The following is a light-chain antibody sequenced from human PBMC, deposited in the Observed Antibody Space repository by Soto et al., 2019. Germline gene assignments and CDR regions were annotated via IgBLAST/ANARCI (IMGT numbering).Light chain of an antibody. CDR3: CSYSSSNV. V-gene: IGLV2-14*01. J-gene: IGLJ1*01. CDR2: EVS. Sequence: QSVLTQPASVSGSLGQSITIACIGTNSDVGAYEFVSWYRHHPGKAPQLIIYEVSNRPSGVSNRFSGSKSGNTASLTISGLQAEDEAHYYCCSYSSSNVFGTGTKV. CDR1: NSDVGAYEF.